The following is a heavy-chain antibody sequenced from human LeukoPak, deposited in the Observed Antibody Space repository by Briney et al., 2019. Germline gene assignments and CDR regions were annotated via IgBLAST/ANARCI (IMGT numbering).Heavy chain of an antibody. CDR3: ARDKGDSSGYYPFDY. V-gene: IGHV3-48*04. Sequence: GGSLRLSCAASGFTFSTSWMTWVRQAPGKGLEWVSYISSSGSTIYYADSVKGRFTISRDNAKNSLYLQMNSLRAEDTAVYYCARDKGDSSGYYPFDYWGRGTLVTVSS. CDR2: ISSSGSTI. D-gene: IGHD3-22*01. J-gene: IGHJ4*02. CDR1: GFTFSTSW.